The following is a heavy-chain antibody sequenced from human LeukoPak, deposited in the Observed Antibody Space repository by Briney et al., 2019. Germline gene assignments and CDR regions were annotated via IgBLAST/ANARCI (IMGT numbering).Heavy chain of an antibody. CDR3: ARPVELRGFFDY. D-gene: IGHD1-7*01. CDR1: GGSISSSSYY. CDR2: IYYSGST. V-gene: IGHV4-39*01. Sequence: SETLSLTCTVSGGSISSSSYYWGWIRQPPGKGLEWIGSIYYSGSTYYNPSLKSRVTISVDTSKNQFSLKLSSVTAADTAVYYCARPVELRGFFDYWGQGTLVTVSS. J-gene: IGHJ4*02.